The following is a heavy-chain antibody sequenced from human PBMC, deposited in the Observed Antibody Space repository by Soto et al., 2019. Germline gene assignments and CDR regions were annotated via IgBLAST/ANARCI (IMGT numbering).Heavy chain of an antibody. CDR3: AREAGVGSDYAFDI. CDR2: IKQDGSEK. J-gene: IGHJ3*02. CDR1: GFTFSSYC. D-gene: IGHD2-21*01. V-gene: IGHV3-7*01. Sequence: GGSLRLSCAASGFTFSSYCMSWVRQAPGKGLEWVANIKQDGSEKYYVDSVKGRFTITRDNAKNSLYLQMNSLRAEDAGVYLCAREAGVGSDYAFDIWGQGTMVTVS.